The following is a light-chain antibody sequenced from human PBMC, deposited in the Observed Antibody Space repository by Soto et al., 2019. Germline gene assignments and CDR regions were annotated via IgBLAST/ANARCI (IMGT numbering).Light chain of an antibody. CDR3: QQFDHFPWT. CDR1: QSVDVLY. J-gene: IGKJ1*01. Sequence: EIVLTQSPGTLSLSPGERATLSCRASQSVDVLYLAWYQQRPGLAPRLLIRGASRRAADIPDRFSGSGSGTDFALTISGLEAEDFAVYYCQQFDHFPWTFGQGTKVDIK. CDR2: GAS. V-gene: IGKV3-20*01.